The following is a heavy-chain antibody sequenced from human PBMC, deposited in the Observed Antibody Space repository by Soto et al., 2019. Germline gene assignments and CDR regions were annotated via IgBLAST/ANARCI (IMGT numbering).Heavy chain of an antibody. CDR1: GFTFSSYS. J-gene: IGHJ4*02. V-gene: IGHV3-21*01. CDR2: ISSSSSYI. CDR3: ARDRRDGDFDY. Sequence: GGSLTLSCAASGFTFSSYSMNWVRQAPGKGLEWVSSISSSSSYIYYADSVKGRFTISRDNAKNSLYLQMNSLRAEDTAVYYCARDRRDGDFDYWGQGTLVTVP.